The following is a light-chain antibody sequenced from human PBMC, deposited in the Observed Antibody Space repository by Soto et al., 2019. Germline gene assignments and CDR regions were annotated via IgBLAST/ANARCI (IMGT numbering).Light chain of an antibody. V-gene: IGLV2-14*03. J-gene: IGLJ1*01. CDR1: SSDIGGSNY. CDR3: YSSRSSSSTFYV. Sequence: QSALTQPASVSGSPGQSITISCAGTSSDIGGSNYVSWYQQHPGKAPKLMIYGVSNRPSGVSNRFSGSKSGNTASLTIYGLQAEEEADYFCYSSRSSSSTFYVFGNGTKVTVL. CDR2: GVS.